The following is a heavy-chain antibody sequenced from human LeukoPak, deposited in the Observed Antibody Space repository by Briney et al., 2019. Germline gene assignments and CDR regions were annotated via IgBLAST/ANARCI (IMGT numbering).Heavy chain of an antibody. J-gene: IGHJ4*02. V-gene: IGHV3-23*01. D-gene: IGHD6-6*01. CDR3: AKRGIEGSSSLGYFDY. CDR2: INYSGGIT. CDR1: GFSFSNLA. Sequence: PGGSLRLSCVASGFSFSNLAMGWVRRAPGNGLEWVSVINYSGGITYYADYVKGRFAISRDNSKNTLYLQMNSLRVDDTAVYYCAKRGIEGSSSLGYFDYWGQGSLVTVSS.